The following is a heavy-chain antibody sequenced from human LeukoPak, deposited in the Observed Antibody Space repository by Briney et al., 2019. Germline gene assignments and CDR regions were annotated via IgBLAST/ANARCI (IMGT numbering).Heavy chain of an antibody. J-gene: IGHJ4*02. V-gene: IGHV4-39*01. Sequence: SETLSLTCTASGGSISSSSYYWGWIRQPPGKGLEWIGSIYYSGSTYYNPSLKGRVTISVDTSKNQFSLKLSSVTAADTAVYYCARNYYTTYFDYWGQGTLVTVPS. CDR2: IYYSGST. D-gene: IGHD1-1*01. CDR3: ARNYYTTYFDY. CDR1: GGSISSSSYY.